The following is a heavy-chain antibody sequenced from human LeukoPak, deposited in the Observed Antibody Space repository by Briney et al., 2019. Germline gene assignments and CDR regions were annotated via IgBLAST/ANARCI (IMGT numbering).Heavy chain of an antibody. CDR1: GFTFSDYY. CDR2: ISSSGSTI. D-gene: IGHD3-22*01. Sequence: GGSLRLSCAASGFTFSDYYMSWIRQAPGKGLEWVLYISSSGSTIYYADSVKGRFTISRDNAKNSLYLQMNSLRAEDTAVYYCATAMIGLYYFDYWGQGTLVTVSS. J-gene: IGHJ4*02. V-gene: IGHV3-11*01. CDR3: ATAMIGLYYFDY.